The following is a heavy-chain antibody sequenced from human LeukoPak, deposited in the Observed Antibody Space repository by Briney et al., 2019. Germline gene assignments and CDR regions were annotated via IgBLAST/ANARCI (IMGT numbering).Heavy chain of an antibody. CDR3: ARLSVYSSTWLAYYMDV. CDR2: IKHDGSDK. V-gene: IGHV3-7*01. CDR1: GLTASLYW. Sequence: GGSLRLSCAASGLTASLYWMTWVRQAPGKGLEWVANIKHDGSDKHYVDSVKGRFTISRDNAKNSVYLQMSSLRAEDTAAYYCARLSVYSSTWLAYYMDVWGKGTTVTVSS. J-gene: IGHJ6*03. D-gene: IGHD6-13*01.